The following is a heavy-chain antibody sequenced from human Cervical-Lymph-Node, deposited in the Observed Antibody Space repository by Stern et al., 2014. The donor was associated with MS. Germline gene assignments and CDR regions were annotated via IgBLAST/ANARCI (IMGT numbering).Heavy chain of an antibody. V-gene: IGHV1-69*08. CDR3: AREYTVNTYAFDY. Sequence: QVQLVQSGAEVKKPGSSVKVSCKASGDTFLSYAVSWVRQAPGQGLEWMGRINPLLGTANYAQKFQGRVTITADKSTSTAYMELSRLTSEDTAVYYCAREYTVNTYAFDYWGQGTLVTVSS. CDR2: INPLLGTA. J-gene: IGHJ4*02. D-gene: IGHD4-17*01. CDR1: GDTFLSYA.